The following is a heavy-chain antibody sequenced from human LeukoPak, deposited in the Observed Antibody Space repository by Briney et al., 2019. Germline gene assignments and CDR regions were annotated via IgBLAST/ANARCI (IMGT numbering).Heavy chain of an antibody. CDR3: ALAAAGILAFDI. J-gene: IGHJ3*02. CDR2: IYSGGST. V-gene: IGHV3-66*02. CDR1: GFTFSSYA. Sequence: GGSLRLSCAASGFTFSSYAMSWVRQAPGKGLEWVSVIYSGGSTYYADSVKGRFTISRDNSKNTLYLQMNSLRAEDTAVYYCALAAAGILAFDIWGQGTMVTVSS. D-gene: IGHD6-13*01.